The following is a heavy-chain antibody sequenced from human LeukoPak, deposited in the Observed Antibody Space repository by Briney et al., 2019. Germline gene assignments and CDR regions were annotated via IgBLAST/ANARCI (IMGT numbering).Heavy chain of an antibody. CDR2: IRSKAYGETA. CDR3: TKGRGAHHLHGH. V-gene: IGHV3-49*03. CDR1: GFTFGDYA. D-gene: IGHD1-14*01. J-gene: IGHJ4*02. Sequence: GGSLRLSCTASGFTFGDYAMSWIRQAPGKGLEWVGFIRSKAYGETADYAASVKGRFTISRDDSKAIAYLQMNSLKTEDTAVYPRTKGRGAHHLHGHWGQGTLVTVSS.